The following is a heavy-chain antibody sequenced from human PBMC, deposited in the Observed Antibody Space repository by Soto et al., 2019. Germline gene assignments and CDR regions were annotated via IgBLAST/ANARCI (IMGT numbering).Heavy chain of an antibody. D-gene: IGHD6-19*01. V-gene: IGHV1-2*02. CDR1: GYTFTDYY. J-gene: IGHJ4*02. CDR2: INTNSGVT. Sequence: QVQLLQSPAEVKKPGASVKVSCKASGYTFTDYYVHWVRQAPGQGLERMGWINTNSGVTNFAQKFQGGVTLTRDTSVNTAYMELNRLNSDDTAVFFCARGVSGWSPFDFWGQGTLVTVSS. CDR3: ARGVSGWSPFDF.